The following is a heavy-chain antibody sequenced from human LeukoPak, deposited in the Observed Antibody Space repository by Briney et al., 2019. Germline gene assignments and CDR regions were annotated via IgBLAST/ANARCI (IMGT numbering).Heavy chain of an antibody. CDR2: IYSGGST. V-gene: IGHV3-53*01. Sequence: GGSLRLSCAASGFTVSSNYMSWVRQAPGKGLEWVSVIYSGGSTYYADSVKGRFTISRDNSKNTLYLQMNSLRAEDTAVYYCARDSTRGYSSSWYGMDVWGQGTTVTVSS. CDR1: GFTVSSNY. J-gene: IGHJ6*02. CDR3: ARDSTRGYSSSWYGMDV. D-gene: IGHD6-13*01.